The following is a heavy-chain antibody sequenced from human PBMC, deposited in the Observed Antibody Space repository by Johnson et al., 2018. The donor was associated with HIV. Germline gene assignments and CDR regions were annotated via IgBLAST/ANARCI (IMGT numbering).Heavy chain of an antibody. CDR2: ISYDGSNK. J-gene: IGHJ3*02. D-gene: IGHD3-10*01. V-gene: IGHV3-30-3*01. Sequence: QVQLVESGGGVVQPGRSLRLSCAASGFTFSSYAMHWVRQAPGKGLEWVAVISYDGSNKYYADSVKGRFTISRDSSKNTLYLQMNSLRAEDTAVYYCAKDLGGSYGSGSYAGPQRGAFDIWGQGTMVTVSS. CDR3: AKDLGGSYGSGSYAGPQRGAFDI. CDR1: GFTFSSYA.